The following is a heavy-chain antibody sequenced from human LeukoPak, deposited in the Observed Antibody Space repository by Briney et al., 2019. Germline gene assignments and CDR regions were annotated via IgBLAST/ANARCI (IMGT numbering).Heavy chain of an antibody. V-gene: IGHV4-38-2*02. Sequence: SETLSLTCSVSGYSISSGYYWTWIRQPPGKGLEWIGNMYHSGSTYNNPSLKSRVTISVDTSKNQFSLKLSSVTAADTAVYYCAREYRHDSSGLLHDAFDIWGQGTMVTVSS. CDR1: GYSISSGYY. CDR2: MYHSGST. J-gene: IGHJ3*02. CDR3: AREYRHDSSGLLHDAFDI. D-gene: IGHD3-22*01.